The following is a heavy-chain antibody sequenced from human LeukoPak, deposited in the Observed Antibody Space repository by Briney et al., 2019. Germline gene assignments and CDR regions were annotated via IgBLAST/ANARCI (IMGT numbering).Heavy chain of an antibody. J-gene: IGHJ4*02. Sequence: GGSLRLSCAASGFTFSTFAMIWVRQPPGKGLEWASSIFPSGGEIHYADSVRGRFTISRDNSKSTLSLQMNSLRAENTAIYYCATYRQVLLPFESWGQGTLVTVSS. CDR3: ATYRQVLLPFES. CDR2: IFPSGGEI. D-gene: IGHD2-8*02. CDR1: GFTFSTFA. V-gene: IGHV3-23*01.